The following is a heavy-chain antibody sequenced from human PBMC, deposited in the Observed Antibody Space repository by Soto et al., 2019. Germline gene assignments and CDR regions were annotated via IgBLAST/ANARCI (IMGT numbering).Heavy chain of an antibody. CDR2: MYWDDDK. CDR3: AHDPGRAGSSRQFDF. D-gene: IGHD2-2*01. Sequence: QITLKESGPTVVKPTQTLTLTCTFSCFSLTTTGVGVGWIRQTPGKALEWLALMYWDDDKRYSPSLKTRLTINKDTSKTQVVLTMTNMDHVDTATYYCAHDPGRAGSSRQFDFWGQGILVAVSA. V-gene: IGHV2-5*02. J-gene: IGHJ4*02. CDR1: CFSLTTTGVG.